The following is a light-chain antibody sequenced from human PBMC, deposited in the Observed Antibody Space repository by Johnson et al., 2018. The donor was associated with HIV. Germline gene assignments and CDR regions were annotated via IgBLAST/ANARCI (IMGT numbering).Light chain of an antibody. Sequence: SVLTQPPSVSAAPGQKVTISCSGSSSNIGNNYVSWYQQLPGTAPKLLIYDNNQRPSGIPDRFSVSKSGTSATLGITGLPTGDEADYYCGTWDSSLSAVFGTGTKVTVL. J-gene: IGLJ1*01. V-gene: IGLV1-51*01. CDR1: SSNIGNNY. CDR3: GTWDSSLSAV. CDR2: DNN.